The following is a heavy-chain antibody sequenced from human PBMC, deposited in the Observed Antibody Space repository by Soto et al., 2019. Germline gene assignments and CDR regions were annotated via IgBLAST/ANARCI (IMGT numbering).Heavy chain of an antibody. CDR2: IYYSGSN. D-gene: IGHD5-12*01. Sequence: QVQLQESGPGLVKPSETLSLTCTVSGGSISSYYWSWIRQPPGNGLEWIGYIYYSGSNNYNPSLMSRATISVDTSKNQFSLKRSSVTAADTAVYYCARDLRGYDYPDYYYYSMDVWVKGTTVTVSS. CDR1: GGSISSYY. J-gene: IGHJ6*03. CDR3: ARDLRGYDYPDYYYYSMDV. V-gene: IGHV4-59*01.